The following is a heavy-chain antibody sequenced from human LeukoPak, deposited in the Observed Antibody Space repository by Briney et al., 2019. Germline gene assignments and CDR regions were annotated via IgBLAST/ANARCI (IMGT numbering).Heavy chain of an antibody. V-gene: IGHV3-30*02. CDR2: IRYDGSNK. Sequence: GGSLRLSCAASGFTFSSYGMHWVRQAPGKGLEWVAFIRYDGSNKYYADSVKGRFTISRDNSKNTLYLQMNSLRAEDTAVYYCAKDSLWSGYQENAFDIWGQGTMVTVSS. J-gene: IGHJ3*02. CDR1: GFTFSSYG. CDR3: AKDSLWSGYQENAFDI. D-gene: IGHD3-3*01.